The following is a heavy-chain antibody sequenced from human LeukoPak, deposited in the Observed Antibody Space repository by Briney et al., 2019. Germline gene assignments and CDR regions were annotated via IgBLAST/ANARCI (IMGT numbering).Heavy chain of an antibody. Sequence: SETLSLTCTVSGGSISNYHWSWARQPPGKGLEWIGYIYYSGSTTYNPSLKSRVTISIDTSKNQFSLKLRSVTAADTAVYYCARVPLWFGELSSFPSWGQGTLVIVSS. V-gene: IGHV4-59*01. CDR2: IYYSGST. CDR1: GGSISNYH. J-gene: IGHJ5*02. CDR3: ARVPLWFGELSSFPS. D-gene: IGHD3-10*01.